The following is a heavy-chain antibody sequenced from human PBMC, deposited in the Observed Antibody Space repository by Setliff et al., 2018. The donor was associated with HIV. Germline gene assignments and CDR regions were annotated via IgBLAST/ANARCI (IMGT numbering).Heavy chain of an antibody. Sequence: GESLKISCVASGLPFYNYWMTWLRRAPGRGLEWVANIKQDGSDMHYIESVKGRFTIFRDNAKNSVFLQMNSLRAEDTGVYYCATQTGFYNSHWYDYWGQGTMVTVPQ. CDR2: IKQDGSDM. CDR3: ATQTGFYNSHWYDY. D-gene: IGHD6-13*01. J-gene: IGHJ4*02. CDR1: GLPFYNYW. V-gene: IGHV3-7*01.